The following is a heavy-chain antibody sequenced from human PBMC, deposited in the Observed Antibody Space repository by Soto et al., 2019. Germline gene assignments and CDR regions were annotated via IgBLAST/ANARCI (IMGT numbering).Heavy chain of an antibody. CDR1: GYTFTGYY. Sequence: ASVKVSCKASGYTFTGYYIHWVRQAPGQGLEWMGWVNPNSGGTGYAQRFQGRVTMTRDTSINSVYMELSRLRSDDTATYYCARGNSGDDDEFDYWGQGTPVTVSS. CDR2: VNPNSGGT. V-gene: IGHV1-2*02. CDR3: ARGNSGDDDEFDY. J-gene: IGHJ4*02. D-gene: IGHD5-12*01.